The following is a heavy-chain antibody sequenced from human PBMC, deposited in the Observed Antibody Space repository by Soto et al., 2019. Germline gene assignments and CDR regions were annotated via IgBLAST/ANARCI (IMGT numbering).Heavy chain of an antibody. J-gene: IGHJ6*02. V-gene: IGHV3-9*01. D-gene: IGHD2-2*01. CDR3: AKAAGYCISTSCQPWGLDV. Sequence: GGSLRLSCAASGFTFDDYAMHWVRQAPGKGLEWVSGISWNSGSIGYADSVKGRFTISRDNAKNSLYLQMNSLRAEDTALYYCAKAAGYCISTSCQPWGLDVWGQGTTVTVSS. CDR1: GFTFDDYA. CDR2: ISWNSGSI.